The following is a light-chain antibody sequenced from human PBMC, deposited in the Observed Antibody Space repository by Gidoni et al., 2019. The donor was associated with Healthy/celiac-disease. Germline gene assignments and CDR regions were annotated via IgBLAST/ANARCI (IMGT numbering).Light chain of an antibody. CDR1: QDISNY. V-gene: IGKV1-33*01. Sequence: QSPSSLSASVGDRVTITCQASQDISNYLNWYQQKPGKAPKLLIYDASNLETGVPSRFSGSGSGTDFTFTISSLQPEDIATYYCQQYDNLPLTFXQXPKVEIK. CDR2: DAS. CDR3: QQYDNLPLT. J-gene: IGKJ1*01.